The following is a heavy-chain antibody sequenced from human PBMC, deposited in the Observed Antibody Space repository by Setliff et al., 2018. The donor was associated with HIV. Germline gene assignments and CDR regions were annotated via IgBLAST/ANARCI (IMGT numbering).Heavy chain of an antibody. CDR3: ARAYNVYDYRFDSSGYDY. Sequence: GGSLRLSCAASGFTFSSYWMSWVRQAPGKGLEWVASIKQDGSEKFYVDSVKGRFTISRDNAENSLYLQMNSLRAEDTAVYYCARAYNVYDYRFDSSGYDYWGQGTLVTVSS. V-gene: IGHV3-7*03. J-gene: IGHJ4*02. D-gene: IGHD3-22*01. CDR1: GFTFSSYW. CDR2: IKQDGSEK.